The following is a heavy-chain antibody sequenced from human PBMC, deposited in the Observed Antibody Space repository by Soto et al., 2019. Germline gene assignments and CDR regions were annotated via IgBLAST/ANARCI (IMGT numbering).Heavy chain of an antibody. CDR2: IDPSDSYT. D-gene: IGHD6-19*01. Sequence: EVQLVQSGAEVKKPGESLRISCKGSGYSFTSYWISWVRQMPGKGLEWMGRIDPSDSYTNYSPSFQGHVTISADKSISTAYLQWSSLKASDTAMYYCASLKGVGRIALAGTVDFDLWGRGTLVTVSS. CDR3: ASLKGVGRIALAGTVDFDL. J-gene: IGHJ2*01. CDR1: GYSFTSYW. V-gene: IGHV5-10-1*01.